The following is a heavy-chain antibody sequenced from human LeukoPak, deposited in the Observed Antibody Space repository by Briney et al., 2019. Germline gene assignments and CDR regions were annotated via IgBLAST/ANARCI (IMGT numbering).Heavy chain of an antibody. Sequence: GESLKISCKGSGYSFPNYWIGWVRQMPGKGLEWLGILYPGVSDTRYSPSFQGQVTISADKSISTAYLQWSSLKASDTAMYYCASRLRERFDSWGQGTLVTVSS. D-gene: IGHD5-12*01. V-gene: IGHV5-51*01. J-gene: IGHJ4*02. CDR3: ASRLRERFDS. CDR2: LYPGVSDT. CDR1: GYSFPNYW.